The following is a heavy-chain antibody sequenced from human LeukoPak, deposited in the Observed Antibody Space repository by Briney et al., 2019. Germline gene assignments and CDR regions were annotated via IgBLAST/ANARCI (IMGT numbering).Heavy chain of an antibody. D-gene: IGHD2-2*01. Sequence: KPSETLSLTCTVSGGSISCYYWSWIRQPPGKGLEWIGYIYYSGSTNYNPSLKSRVTISVDTSKNQFSLKLSSVTAADTAVYYCARSPAAVVWFDPWGQGTLVTVSS. CDR1: GGSISCYY. CDR2: IYYSGST. J-gene: IGHJ5*02. CDR3: ARSPAAVVWFDP. V-gene: IGHV4-59*01.